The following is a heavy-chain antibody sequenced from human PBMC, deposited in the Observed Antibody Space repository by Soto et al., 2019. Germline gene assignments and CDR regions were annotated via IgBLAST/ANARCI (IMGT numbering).Heavy chain of an antibody. J-gene: IGHJ4*02. V-gene: IGHV3-23*01. CDR3: AKDGMSTFGGLIGFFDY. D-gene: IGHD3-16*02. Sequence: GGSLRLSCAASGFTFSSYAMSWVRQAPGKGLEWVSAISGSGDSTYSADSVKGRFTISRDNSKNTLYLQMNSLRAEDTAVYYCAKDGMSTFGGLIGFFDYWGQGTLVTVSS. CDR2: ISGSGDST. CDR1: GFTFSSYA.